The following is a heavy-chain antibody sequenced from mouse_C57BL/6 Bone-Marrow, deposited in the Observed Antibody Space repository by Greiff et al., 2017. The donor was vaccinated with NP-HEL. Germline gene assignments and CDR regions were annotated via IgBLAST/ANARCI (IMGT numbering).Heavy chain of an antibody. CDR3: ARYRYAMDY. Sequence: QVHVKQSGAELARPGASVKLSCKASGYTFTSYGISWVKQRTGQGLEWIGEIYPRSGNTYYNEKFKGKATLTADKSSSTAYMELRSLTSDDSAVYFCARYRYAMDYWGQGTSVTVSS. J-gene: IGHJ4*01. V-gene: IGHV1-81*01. D-gene: IGHD2-14*01. CDR2: IYPRSGNT. CDR1: GYTFTSYG.